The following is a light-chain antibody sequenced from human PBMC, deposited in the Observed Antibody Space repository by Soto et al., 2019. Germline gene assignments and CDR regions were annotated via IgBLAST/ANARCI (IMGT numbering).Light chain of an antibody. CDR3: SSYTSSNTLV. CDR1: SSDVGGYNY. J-gene: IGLJ1*01. Sequence: QSALTQPASVSGSYGQSITISCTGTSSDVGGYNYVSWYQQRPGKAPKLMIYEVTNRPSGVSNRFSGSKSGNTASLTISGLQTEDEADYYCSSYTSSNTLVFGAGTKLTVL. CDR2: EVT. V-gene: IGLV2-14*01.